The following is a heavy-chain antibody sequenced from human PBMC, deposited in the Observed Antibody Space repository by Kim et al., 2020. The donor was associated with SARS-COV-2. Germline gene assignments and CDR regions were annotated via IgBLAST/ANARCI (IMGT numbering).Heavy chain of an antibody. CDR1: GGSISSGGYY. CDR2: IYYSGST. CDR3: AKATYYYDSSGYGNWFDP. V-gene: IGHV4-31*03. D-gene: IGHD3-22*01. Sequence: SETLSLTCTVSGGSISSGGYYWSWIRQHPGKGLEWIGYIYYSGSTYYNPSLKSRVTISVDTSKNQFSLKLSSVTAADTAVYYCAKATYYYDSSGYGNWFDPWGQGTLVTVSS. J-gene: IGHJ5*02.